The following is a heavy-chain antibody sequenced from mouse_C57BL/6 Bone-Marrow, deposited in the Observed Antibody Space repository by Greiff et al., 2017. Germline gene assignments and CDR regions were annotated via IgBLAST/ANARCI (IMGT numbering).Heavy chain of an antibody. Sequence: EVQLQQSGPELVKPGASVKMSCKASGYTFTDYNMHWVKQSHGKSLEWIGYINPNNGGTSYTQKFKGEATLTVNKSSSTAYMELRSLTSEDSAVYYCARYGTTAMDYWGQGTSVTASS. V-gene: IGHV1-22*01. J-gene: IGHJ4*01. CDR3: ARYGTTAMDY. D-gene: IGHD1-2*01. CDR2: INPNNGGT. CDR1: GYTFTDYN.